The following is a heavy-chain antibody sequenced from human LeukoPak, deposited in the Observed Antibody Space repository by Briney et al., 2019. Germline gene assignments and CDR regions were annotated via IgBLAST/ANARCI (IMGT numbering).Heavy chain of an antibody. CDR1: GFTFSSYA. D-gene: IGHD3-22*01. V-gene: IGHV3-23*01. J-gene: IGHJ4*02. CDR3: AKPPSYYYDSSGFVLDY. Sequence: GGSLRLSCAASGFTFSSYAMSWVRQAPGKGLEWVSGVSGSGSSTYYADSVKGRFTISRDNSKNTLYLQMNSLKAEDTAVYYCAKPPSYYYDSSGFVLDYWGQGALVTVSS. CDR2: VSGSGSST.